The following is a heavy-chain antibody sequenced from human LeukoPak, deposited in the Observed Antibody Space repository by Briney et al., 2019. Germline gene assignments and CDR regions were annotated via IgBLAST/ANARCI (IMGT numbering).Heavy chain of an antibody. J-gene: IGHJ4*02. CDR2: INPSGGST. V-gene: IGHV1-46*01. CDR1: GYTFISYY. Sequence: ASVKVSCKASGYTFISYYMHWVRQAPGQGLEWMGMINPSGGSTTYAQKFQGRVTMTRDTSTTTFYMELSSLRSEDTAVYYCARDLTAVRGVIWGQGTLVTVSS. CDR3: ARDLTAVRGVI. D-gene: IGHD3-10*01.